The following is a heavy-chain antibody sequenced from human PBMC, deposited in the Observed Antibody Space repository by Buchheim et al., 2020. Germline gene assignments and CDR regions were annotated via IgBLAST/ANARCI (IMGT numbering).Heavy chain of an antibody. J-gene: IGHJ5*02. CDR1: GFTFSSYA. CDR2: ISYDGSNK. D-gene: IGHD2-2*01. Sequence: QVQLVESGGGVVQPGRSLRLSCAASGFTFSSYAMHWVRQAPGKGLEWVAVISYDGSNKYYADSVKGRFTISRDNSKNTLYLQMNSLRAEDTAVYYCAKGVGFVGYCSSTSCPNWFDPWGQGTL. V-gene: IGHV3-30-3*01. CDR3: AKGVGFVGYCSSTSCPNWFDP.